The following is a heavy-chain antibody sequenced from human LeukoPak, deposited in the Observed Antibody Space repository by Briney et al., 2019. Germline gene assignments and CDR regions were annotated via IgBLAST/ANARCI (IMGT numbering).Heavy chain of an antibody. CDR1: GFTFSGSA. CDR2: IRSRANIYAT. J-gene: IGHJ4*02. Sequence: GGSLRLSCAASGFTFSGSAIPWVRQASGKGLEWIGRIRSRANIYATAYAASVRGRFTISRDDSKDTAYLQMNSLKTEDTAVYYCTRPLGGDSSGYLDYWGQGTLVTVSS. CDR3: TRPLGGDSSGYLDY. D-gene: IGHD3-22*01. V-gene: IGHV3-73*01.